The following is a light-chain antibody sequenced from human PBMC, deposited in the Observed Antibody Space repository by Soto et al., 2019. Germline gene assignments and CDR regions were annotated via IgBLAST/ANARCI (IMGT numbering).Light chain of an antibody. CDR2: EVS. J-gene: IGLJ1*01. Sequence: QSALTQPASVSGSPGQSITISCAGTSSDVGGYNYVSWYQQHPGKAPKLMIHEVSNRPSGVSSRFSGSKSDNTASLTISGLQAEDEADYYCSSYTSSNTYVFGTVTKVTVL. V-gene: IGLV2-14*01. CDR1: SSDVGGYNY. CDR3: SSYTSSNTYV.